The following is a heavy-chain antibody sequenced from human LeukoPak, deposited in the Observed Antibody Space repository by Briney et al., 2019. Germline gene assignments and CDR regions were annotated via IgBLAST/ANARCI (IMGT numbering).Heavy chain of an antibody. V-gene: IGHV3-23*01. CDR2: ISGSGGST. J-gene: IGHJ1*01. CDR3: AKDSSGYYPAEYFQH. Sequence: PGGSLRLSCAASGFTFSSYAMSWVRQAPGKGLEWVSAISGSGGSTYYADSVKGRFTNSRDNSKNTLYLQMNSLRAEDTAVYYCAKDSSGYYPAEYFQHWGQGTLVTVSS. CDR1: GFTFSSYA. D-gene: IGHD3-22*01.